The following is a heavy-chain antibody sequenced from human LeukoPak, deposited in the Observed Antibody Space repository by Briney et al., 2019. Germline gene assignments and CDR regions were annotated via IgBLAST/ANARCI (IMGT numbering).Heavy chain of an antibody. CDR2: IKRKSDGGTT. CDR1: EFTFSSYW. CDR3: TTWTGY. V-gene: IGHV3-15*01. D-gene: IGHD3/OR15-3a*01. J-gene: IGHJ4*02. Sequence: PGGSLRLSCAASEFTFSSYWMHWVRQAPGKGLEWVGRIKRKSDGGTTDYAAPVKGRFSISREDSESTLYLQMNSLKIEDTAVYYCTTWTGYWGQGTLVTVSS.